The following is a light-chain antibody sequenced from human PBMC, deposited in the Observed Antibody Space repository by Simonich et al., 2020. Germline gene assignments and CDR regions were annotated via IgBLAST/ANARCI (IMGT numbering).Light chain of an antibody. J-gene: IGLJ2*01. Sequence: QSALTQPASVSGSPGQSITISCTGTSSDVGGYNYVSWYQQHPGKPPKLKIYDVSKRPSGVSNLFSGSKSGNTASLTISGLQAEDEADYYCSSYTSSSTLFGGGTKLTVL. V-gene: IGLV2-14*03. CDR1: SSDVGGYNY. CDR2: DVS. CDR3: SSYTSSSTL.